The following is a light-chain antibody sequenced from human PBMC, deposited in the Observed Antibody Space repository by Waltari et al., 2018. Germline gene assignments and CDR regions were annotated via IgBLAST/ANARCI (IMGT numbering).Light chain of an antibody. CDR2: RNS. CDR1: SSNIGSNY. Sequence: QPVLTQPPSASGTPGQTVTISCSGSSSNIGSNYVFWYQQFPGKAPQPLIFRNSRQPAGFPYCSSAAKSGTSASLTIRALRSVDGAIYYCAARNYRQSGPYWLFGGRTKLTVL. CDR3: AARNYRQSGPYWL. J-gene: IGLJ3*02. V-gene: IGLV1-47*01.